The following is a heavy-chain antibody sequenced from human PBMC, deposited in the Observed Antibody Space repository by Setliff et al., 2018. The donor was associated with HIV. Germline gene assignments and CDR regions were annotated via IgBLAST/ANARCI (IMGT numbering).Heavy chain of an antibody. J-gene: IGHJ3*02. CDR1: GYTFTNYD. V-gene: IGHV1-18*01. CDR2: ISACNGNT. Sequence: EASVKVSCKASGYTFTNYDINWVRQATGQGLEWMGWISACNGNTNYAQKFRGRVTMTTETSTSTAYMELKSTRSDDTAVYYCARVKELERLDAFDIWGQGTMVT. CDR3: ARVKELERLDAFDI. D-gene: IGHD1-1*01.